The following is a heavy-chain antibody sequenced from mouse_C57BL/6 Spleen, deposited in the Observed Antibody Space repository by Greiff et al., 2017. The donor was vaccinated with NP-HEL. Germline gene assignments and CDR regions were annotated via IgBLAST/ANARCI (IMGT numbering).Heavy chain of an antibody. CDR3: ARQGTAQALAY. Sequence: EVQRVESGGGLVQPGGSLNLSCAASGFTFSDYYMYWVRQTPEKRLEWVAYISNGGGSTYYPETVKGRFTISRDNAKNTLYLQMSRLKSEDTAMYYCARQGTAQALAYWGQGTLVTVSA. V-gene: IGHV5-12*01. CDR1: GFTFSDYY. CDR2: ISNGGGST. J-gene: IGHJ3*01. D-gene: IGHD3-2*02.